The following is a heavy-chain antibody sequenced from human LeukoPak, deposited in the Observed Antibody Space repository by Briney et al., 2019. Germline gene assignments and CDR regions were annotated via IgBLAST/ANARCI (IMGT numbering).Heavy chain of an antibody. CDR3: GKTTTGYSSGQKPAWPVDY. J-gene: IGHJ4*02. D-gene: IGHD6-19*01. V-gene: IGHV3-23*01. Sequence: GGSLRLSCEASGFTFGSYAMYWVRQAPGKGLERGAGIFGSGGSAHYADSAKGRFTIARDNSKNTVYLQINSLRAEDTAVYYCGKTTTGYSSGQKPAWPVDYWGQGTLVTVSS. CDR1: GFTFGSYA. CDR2: IFGSGGSA.